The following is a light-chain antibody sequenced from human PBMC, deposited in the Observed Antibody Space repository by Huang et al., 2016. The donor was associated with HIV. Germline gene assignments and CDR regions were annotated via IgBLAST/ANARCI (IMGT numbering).Light chain of an antibody. CDR3: QQYYDWPPLT. J-gene: IGKJ4*01. CDR1: RSISSS. Sequence: IVLTQSPATLSVSPGERATLSCRAGRSISSSLAWYQQKPGQAPRRLIFGASTRATGIPDRFRGSGSGTEFTLTVSSLQSEDFAVYYCQQYYDWPPLTFGGGTKVEIK. CDR2: GAS. V-gene: IGKV3-15*01.